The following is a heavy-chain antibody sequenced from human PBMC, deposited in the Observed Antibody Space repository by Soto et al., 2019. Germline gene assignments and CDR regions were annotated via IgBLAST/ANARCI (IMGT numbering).Heavy chain of an antibody. CDR2: INPSGGST. J-gene: IGHJ4*02. V-gene: IGHV1-46*03. CDR3: ASGYAIDY. Sequence: QVQLVQSGAEVKKPGASVKVSCKASGYTFTSYYMHWVRQAPGQGLEWMGIINPSGGSTSYAQKCXGXGXXSRDTSTSTVYMELSSLRSEDTAVYYCASGYAIDYWGQGTLVTVSS. CDR1: GYTFTSYY. D-gene: IGHD5-12*01.